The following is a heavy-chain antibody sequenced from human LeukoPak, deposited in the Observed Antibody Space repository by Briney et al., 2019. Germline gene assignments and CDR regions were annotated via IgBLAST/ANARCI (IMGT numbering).Heavy chain of an antibody. J-gene: IGHJ4*02. CDR1: GFTVSSNS. Sequence: GGSLRLSCTVSGFTVSSNSMSWVRQAPGKGLEWVSFIYSDNTHYSDSVKGRFTISRDNSKNTLYLQMNSLRAEDTAVYYCARSPPSPNNYYGSGSYHFDYWGQGTLVTVSS. D-gene: IGHD3-10*01. CDR3: ARSPPSPNNYYGSGSYHFDY. CDR2: IYSDNT. V-gene: IGHV3-53*01.